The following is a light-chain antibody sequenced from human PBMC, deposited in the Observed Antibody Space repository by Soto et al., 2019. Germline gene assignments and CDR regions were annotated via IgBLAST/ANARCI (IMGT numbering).Light chain of an antibody. CDR1: QSISSSY. CDR2: GAS. CDR3: QQYGNSGIT. J-gene: IGKJ5*01. Sequence: DIVLTQSPGTLSLSPGERATLSCRASQSISSSYLAWYQQKPGQAPRLLIYGASTRATGIPDRFSGSGSGTDFALTISRLEPEDFAVYYCQQYGNSGITFGQGTRLEI. V-gene: IGKV3-20*01.